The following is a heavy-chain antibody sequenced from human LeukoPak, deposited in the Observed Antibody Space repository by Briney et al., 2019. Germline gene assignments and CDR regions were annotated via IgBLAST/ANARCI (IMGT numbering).Heavy chain of an antibody. CDR3: ARVGQNFRYSSSWSPFDY. CDR2: INHSGST. CDR1: GGSFSGYY. V-gene: IGHV4-34*01. Sequence: SDTLSLTCAVYGGSFSGYYWSWIRQPPGKGLEWIGEINHSGSTNYNPSLKSRVTISVDTSKNQFSLKLSSVTAADTAVYYCARVGQNFRYSSSWSPFDYWGRGTLVTVSS. D-gene: IGHD6-13*01. J-gene: IGHJ4*02.